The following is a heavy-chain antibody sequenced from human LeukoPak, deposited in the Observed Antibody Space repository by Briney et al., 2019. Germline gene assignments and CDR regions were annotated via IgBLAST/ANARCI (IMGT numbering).Heavy chain of an antibody. CDR1: GYSFTSYW. D-gene: IGHD1/OR15-1a*01. CDR2: IYPGDSDT. V-gene: IGHV5-51*01. Sequence: GESLKISCKGSGYSFTSYWIGWVRQMPGKGLGWMGIIYPGDSDTRYSPSFQGQVTISTDKSISTAYLQWSSLKASDTAMYYCARQGTTYDALSIYGMDVWGQGTTVTVSS. J-gene: IGHJ6*02. CDR3: ARQGTTYDALSIYGMDV.